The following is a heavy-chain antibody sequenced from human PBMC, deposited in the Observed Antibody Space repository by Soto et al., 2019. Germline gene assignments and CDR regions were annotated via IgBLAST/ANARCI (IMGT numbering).Heavy chain of an antibody. D-gene: IGHD1-26*01. J-gene: IGHJ4*02. CDR1: GYSFTDYY. CDR3: ARDPFYTGSNLQVGYFDS. V-gene: IGHV1-2*02. CDR2: IYPHSGIA. Sequence: QVQLVQSGAEVKKPGASVKVSCKASGYSFTDYYMHWVRQAPGQGLEWMGWIYPHSGIAKYAQKFQGRVTMTRDTSISTAYMEVSRLTSDDTATYYCARDPFYTGSNLQVGYFDSWGQGTLVTVSS.